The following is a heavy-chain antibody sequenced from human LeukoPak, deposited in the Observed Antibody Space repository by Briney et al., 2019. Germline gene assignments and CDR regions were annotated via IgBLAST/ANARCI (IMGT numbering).Heavy chain of an antibody. Sequence: ASVKVSCKASGGTFSSYTISRARQAPGQGLEWMGRIIPILGIANYAQKFQGRVTITADKSTSTAYMELISLRSEDTAVYYCARDYVDYSFDPWGQGTLVTVSS. CDR2: IIPILGIA. CDR3: ARDYVDYSFDP. J-gene: IGHJ5*02. V-gene: IGHV1-69*04. CDR1: GGTFSSYT. D-gene: IGHD4-11*01.